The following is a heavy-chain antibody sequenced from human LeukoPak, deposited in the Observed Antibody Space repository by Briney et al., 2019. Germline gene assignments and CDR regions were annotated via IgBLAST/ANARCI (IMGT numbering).Heavy chain of an antibody. Sequence: GGSLRLSCAASGLTVTTNYVSWVRQAPGKGLEWVSVMYSRGKTYYADSVKGRFTISRDISTNMVHLQMNSLRTEDTAMYFCASNDYPIAYPYLDVWGTGTTVTVSS. CDR3: ASNDYPIAYPYLDV. V-gene: IGHV3-66*02. D-gene: IGHD5-12*01. J-gene: IGHJ6*03. CDR2: MYSRGKT. CDR1: GLTVTTNY.